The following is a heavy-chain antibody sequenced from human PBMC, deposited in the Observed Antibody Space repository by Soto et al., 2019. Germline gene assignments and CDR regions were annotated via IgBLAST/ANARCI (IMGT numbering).Heavy chain of an antibody. V-gene: IGHV3-53*01. CDR1: GFTVGNNY. J-gene: IGHJ4*02. CDR2: IYSTGTT. CDR3: AKDGRGSGSHYNSFCY. Sequence: EVQLVESGGGLIQPGGSLKLSCAASGFTVGNNYMSWVRQAPGKGLEWVSLIYSTGTTKYADSVKGRFTVSRDNAKNTLYLQMNRLRAVDTAVYYCAKDGRGSGSHYNSFCYWGQGILVTVSS. D-gene: IGHD3-10*01.